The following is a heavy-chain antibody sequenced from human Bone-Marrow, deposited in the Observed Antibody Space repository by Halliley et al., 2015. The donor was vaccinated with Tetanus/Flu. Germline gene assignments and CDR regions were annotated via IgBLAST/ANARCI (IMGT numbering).Heavy chain of an antibody. CDR2: TSYDGSNR. J-gene: IGHJ4*02. D-gene: IGHD3-3*01. CDR1: GFTFSYYA. CDR3: VRDQVSGVVLIRPAY. V-gene: IGHV3-30-3*01. Sequence: SLRLSCAASGFTFSYYAMHWVRQAPGKGLEWVAATSYDGSNRYYVDSVKGRFTISRDNSKNTLYVQMNSLRAEDTAIYYCVRDQVSGVVLIRPAYWGQGTLVTVSS.